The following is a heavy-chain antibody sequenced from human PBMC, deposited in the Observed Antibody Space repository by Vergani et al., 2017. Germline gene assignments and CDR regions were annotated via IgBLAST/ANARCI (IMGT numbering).Heavy chain of an antibody. CDR2: INPSGGST. CDR1: GYTFTSYY. D-gene: IGHD2-15*01. J-gene: IGHJ4*02. Sequence: QVQLVQSGAEVKKPGASVKVSCKASGYTFTSYYMHWVRQAPGQGLEWMGRINPSGGSTSYAQKFQGRVTMTRDTSTSTDYMELSSLRSEDTAVYYCSRGYCSGGSCYSFGYWGQGTLVTVSS. V-gene: IGHV1-46*03. CDR3: SRGYCSGGSCYSFGY.